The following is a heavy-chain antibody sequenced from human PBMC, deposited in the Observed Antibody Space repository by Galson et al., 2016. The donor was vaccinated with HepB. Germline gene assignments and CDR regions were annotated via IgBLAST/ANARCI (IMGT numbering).Heavy chain of an antibody. D-gene: IGHD2-2*01. CDR1: GFTFSSYW. CDR2: IKEDGSEE. Sequence: SLRLSCAASGFTFSSYWMTWVRQAPGQGLEWVANIKEDGSEEYYADSVKGRFTISRENAKNSLYLQMNSLRVEDTATYYCARLIVVVPTAPDYFDYWGQGTLVTVSS. CDR3: ARLIVVVPTAPDYFDY. V-gene: IGHV3-7*03. J-gene: IGHJ4*02.